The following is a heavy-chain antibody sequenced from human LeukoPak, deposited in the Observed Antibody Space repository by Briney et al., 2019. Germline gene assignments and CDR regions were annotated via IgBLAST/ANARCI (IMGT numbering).Heavy chain of an antibody. Sequence: GGSLRLSCAASGFTFSSYAMHWVRQAPGKGLEWVAVISYDGSNKYYADSVKGRFTISRDNSKNTLYLQMNSLSAEDTAVYYCAREGDTALDYWGQGTLVTVSS. CDR2: ISYDGSNK. V-gene: IGHV3-30-3*01. CDR1: GFTFSSYA. D-gene: IGHD5-18*01. J-gene: IGHJ4*02. CDR3: AREGDTALDY.